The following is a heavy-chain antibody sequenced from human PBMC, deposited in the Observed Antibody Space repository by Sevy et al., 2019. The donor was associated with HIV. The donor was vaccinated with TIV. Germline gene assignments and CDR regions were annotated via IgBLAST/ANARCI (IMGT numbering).Heavy chain of an antibody. CDR3: ARDSVTVSGIVLYALDI. D-gene: IGHD3-3*01. CDR2: ISDDGRST. Sequence: GESLKISCGASVFTFGSYWMHWVRQVPGKGLEWVSRISDDGRSTTYVDSVRGRFTISRDNAKNTLYLQMNGLRADDTAVYYCARDSVTVSGIVLYALDIWGHGTMVTVSS. J-gene: IGHJ3*02. CDR1: VFTFGSYW. V-gene: IGHV3-74*01.